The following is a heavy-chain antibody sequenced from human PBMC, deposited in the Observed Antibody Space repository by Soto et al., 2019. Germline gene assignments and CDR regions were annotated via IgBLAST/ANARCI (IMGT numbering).Heavy chain of an antibody. CDR1: GFPYSSYA. D-gene: IGHD3-16*01. V-gene: IGHV3-23*01. Sequence: EVQLLESGGGLVQPGGSLRLSCAASGFPYSSYAMNWVRQAPGKGLEWVSVVSGPGDTTYYADSVKGRFTISRDNSKNRVFRQMRGWGVEDRVVYSGGGRSTVSSTLPCWYLALWGRGTLFSVS. CDR2: VSGPGDTT. CDR3: GGRSTVSSTLPCWYLAL. J-gene: IGHJ2*01.